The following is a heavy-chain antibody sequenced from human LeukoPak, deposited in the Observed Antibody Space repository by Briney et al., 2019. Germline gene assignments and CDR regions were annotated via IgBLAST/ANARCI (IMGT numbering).Heavy chain of an antibody. D-gene: IGHD3-10*01. Sequence: ASVKVSCKASGGTFSSYAISWVRQAPGQGLEWMAWINPNSGGTKYAQKFQGRVTMTRDTSISTAYMELSRLRSDDTAVYYCARGSRYYYDSGSYYPSYYYMDVWGTGTTVTVSS. J-gene: IGHJ6*03. CDR2: INPNSGGT. V-gene: IGHV1-2*02. CDR1: GGTFSSYA. CDR3: ARGSRYYYDSGSYYPSYYYMDV.